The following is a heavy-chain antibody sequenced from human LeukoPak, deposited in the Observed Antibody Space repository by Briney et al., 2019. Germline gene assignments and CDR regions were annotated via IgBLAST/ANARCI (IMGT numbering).Heavy chain of an antibody. J-gene: IGHJ4*02. D-gene: IGHD1-1*01. CDR3: ARMGFPNWNDAPFDY. CDR2: ISYDGSNK. V-gene: IGHV3-30*04. Sequence: GGSLRLSCAASGFTFSSYAMHWVRQAPGKGLEWVAVISYDGSNKYYADSVKGRFTISRDNSKNTLYLQMNSLRAEDTAVYYCARMGFPNWNDAPFDYWGQGTLVTVSP. CDR1: GFTFSSYA.